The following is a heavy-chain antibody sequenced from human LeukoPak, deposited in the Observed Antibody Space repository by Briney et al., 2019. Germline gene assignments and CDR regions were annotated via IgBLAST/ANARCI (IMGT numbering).Heavy chain of an antibody. Sequence: GGSLRLSCAASGFTFSSYSMNWVRQAPGKGLEWVSSISSSSSYIYYADSVKGRFTISRDNAKNSLYLQMNSLRAEDTAVYYCARVSGPITMIVENPYYFDYWGQGTLVTVSS. CDR2: ISSSSSYI. D-gene: IGHD3-22*01. J-gene: IGHJ4*02. V-gene: IGHV3-21*01. CDR1: GFTFSSYS. CDR3: ARVSGPITMIVENPYYFDY.